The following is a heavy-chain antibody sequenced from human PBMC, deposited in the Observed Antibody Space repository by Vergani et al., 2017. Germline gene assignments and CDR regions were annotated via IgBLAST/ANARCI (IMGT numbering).Heavy chain of an antibody. CDR2: INPNSGGT. Sequence: QVQLVQSGAEVKKPGASVKVSCKASGYTFTGYYMHWVRQAPGQGLEWMGWINPNSGGTNYAQKFQGRVTMTRDTSISTAYMELSRLRSDDTAVYYCARDREVDCSSTSCYTKRPTYYYYYMDVWGKGTTVTVSS. CDR3: ARDREVDCSSTSCYTKRPTYYYYYMDV. CDR1: GYTFTGYY. V-gene: IGHV1-2*02. J-gene: IGHJ6*03. D-gene: IGHD2-2*02.